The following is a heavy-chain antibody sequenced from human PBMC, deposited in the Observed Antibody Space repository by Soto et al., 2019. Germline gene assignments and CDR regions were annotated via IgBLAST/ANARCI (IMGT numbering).Heavy chain of an antibody. CDR3: ARAHNWFDP. V-gene: IGHV4-34*01. CDR2: INHSGST. J-gene: IGHJ5*02. Sequence: PAETLSLTCAVYGGSFSGYYWSWIRQPPGKGLEWIGEINHSGSTNYNPSLKSRVTISVDTSKNQFSLKLSSVTAADTAVYYCARAHNWFDPWGQGTLVTVS. CDR1: GGSFSGYY.